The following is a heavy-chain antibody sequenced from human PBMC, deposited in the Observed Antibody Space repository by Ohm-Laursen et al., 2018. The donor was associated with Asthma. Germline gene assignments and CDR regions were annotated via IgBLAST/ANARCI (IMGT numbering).Heavy chain of an antibody. CDR3: AKGPDDYGDCLDWYFDV. CDR1: GGSLSGYY. J-gene: IGHJ2*01. D-gene: IGHD4-17*01. CDR2: INHIGST. Sequence: SETLSLTCAVSGGSLSGYYWTWIRQSPGKGLEWIGEINHIGSTNYNPSLKTRVTISVDTSKNQFSLRLSSVTAADTAVYYCAKGPDDYGDCLDWYFDVWGRGTLVTVSS. V-gene: IGHV4-34*01.